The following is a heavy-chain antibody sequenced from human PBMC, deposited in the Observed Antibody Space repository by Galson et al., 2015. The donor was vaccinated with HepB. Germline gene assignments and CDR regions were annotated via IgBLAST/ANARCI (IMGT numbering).Heavy chain of an antibody. CDR2: ISAYNGNT. Sequence: SVKVSCKASGYTFTNYGVTWVRQAPGLGLEWMGWISAYNGNTNYAQKFQGRVTMSTDTSASIAYMELRCLRSDDTAVYYCARARYSTSPPDYWGQGTLVTVSS. D-gene: IGHD2-2*01. V-gene: IGHV1-18*01. CDR3: ARARYSTSPPDY. CDR1: GYTFTNYG. J-gene: IGHJ4*02.